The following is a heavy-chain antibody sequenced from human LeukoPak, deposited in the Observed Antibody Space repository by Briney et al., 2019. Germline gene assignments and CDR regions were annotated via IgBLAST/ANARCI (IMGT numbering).Heavy chain of an antibody. CDR2: INHSGST. D-gene: IGHD3-10*01. V-gene: IGHV4-34*01. CDR1: GGSFSGYY. J-gene: IGHJ2*01. CDR3: ARGRTTNLWFGELFRNWYFDL. Sequence: PSETLSLTCAVYGGSFSGYYWSWIRQPPGKGLEWIGEINHSGSTNYNPSLKSRVTISVDASKNQFSLKLSSVTAADTAVYYCARGRTTNLWFGELFRNWYFDLWGRGTLVTVSS.